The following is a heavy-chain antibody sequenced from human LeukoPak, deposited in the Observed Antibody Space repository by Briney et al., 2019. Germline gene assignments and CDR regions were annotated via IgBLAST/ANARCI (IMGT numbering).Heavy chain of an antibody. Sequence: GGSLRLSCATSGFTVSNYWMSWVRQAPGEGLEWVANINQGGSGKYYLDSVKGRFSISRDNAKNSLFLRMDSLRAVDTVVYYCARDWRSSAGSDFWGQGTRVTVSS. CDR2: INQGGSGK. V-gene: IGHV3-7*01. J-gene: IGHJ4*02. CDR1: GFTVSNYW. D-gene: IGHD6-13*01. CDR3: ARDWRSSAGSDF.